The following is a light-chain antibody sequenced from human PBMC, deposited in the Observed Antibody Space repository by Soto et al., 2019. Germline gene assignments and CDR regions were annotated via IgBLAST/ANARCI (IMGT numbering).Light chain of an antibody. V-gene: IGKV3-20*01. CDR3: QKLRT. CDR1: QSVSSSY. J-gene: IGKJ1*01. CDR2: GAS. Sequence: EIVLTQSPGTLSLSPGERATLSCRASQSVSSSYLAWYQQKPGQAPRLLIYGASSRATGIPDRFSGSGSGTDFTLTISRLEPEDFAVYYCQKLRTLGKGTRVDIK.